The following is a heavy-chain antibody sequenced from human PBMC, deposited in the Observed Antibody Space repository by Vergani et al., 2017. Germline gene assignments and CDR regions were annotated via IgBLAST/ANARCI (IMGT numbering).Heavy chain of an antibody. CDR1: GFTFSSYA. J-gene: IGHJ6*03. CDR3: LVQQQLAHCYYDYMDV. CDR2: IRGSGGST. D-gene: IGHD6-13*01. Sequence: EVQLVESGGGLVQPGGSLRLSCAASGFTFSSYAMSWVRQAPGKGLEWVSAIRGSGGSTYYADSVKGRFTISRDNSKNTLYLQMNSLRAEDTAVYYCLVQQQLAHCYYDYMDVWGKGTTVTVSS. V-gene: IGHV3-23*04.